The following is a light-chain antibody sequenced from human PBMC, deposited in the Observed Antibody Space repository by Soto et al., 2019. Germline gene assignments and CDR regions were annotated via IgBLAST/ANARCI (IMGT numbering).Light chain of an antibody. CDR1: QSISSW. J-gene: IGKJ5*01. V-gene: IGKV1-5*01. Sequence: DIQMTQSPSTLSASGGDRVTITCRASQSISSWLAWYQQKPGKAPKLLIYDASSLESGVPSRFSGSGSGTEFTLTISSLQPDDFATYYCQQYNSYPTFGQGTRLEIK. CDR3: QQYNSYPT. CDR2: DAS.